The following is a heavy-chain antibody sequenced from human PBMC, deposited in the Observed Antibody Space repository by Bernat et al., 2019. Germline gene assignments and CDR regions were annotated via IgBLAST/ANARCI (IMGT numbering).Heavy chain of an antibody. CDR3: ARNSMTSEWSAFDI. J-gene: IGHJ3*02. D-gene: IGHD3-3*01. CDR2: ISYDGSNK. CDR1: GFTFSSYA. V-gene: IGHV3-30-3*01. Sequence: QVQLVESGGGVVQPGRSLRLSCAASGFTFSSYAMHWVRQAPGKGLEWVAVISYDGSNKYYADSAKGRFTISRDNSKNTLYLQMNSLRAEDTAVYYCARNSMTSEWSAFDIWGQGTMVTVSS.